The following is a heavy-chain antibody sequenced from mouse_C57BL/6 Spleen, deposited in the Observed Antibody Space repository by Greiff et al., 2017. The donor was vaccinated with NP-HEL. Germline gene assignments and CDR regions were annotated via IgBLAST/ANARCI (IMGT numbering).Heavy chain of an antibody. CDR2: INPNNGGT. CDR3: ARGFWDYFDY. D-gene: IGHD4-1*01. Sequence: EVQLQQSGPELVKPGASVKISCKASGYTFTDYYMNWVKQSHGKSLEWIGDINPNNGGTSYNQKFKGKATLTVDKSSSTAYMELRSLTSEDSAVYYCARGFWDYFDYWGQGTTLTVSS. J-gene: IGHJ2*01. V-gene: IGHV1-26*01. CDR1: GYTFTDYY.